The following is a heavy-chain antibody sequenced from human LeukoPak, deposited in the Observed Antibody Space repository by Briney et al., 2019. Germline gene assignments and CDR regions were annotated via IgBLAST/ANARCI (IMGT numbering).Heavy chain of an antibody. J-gene: IGHJ4*02. D-gene: IGHD1-26*01. Sequence: PSETLPLTCAVYGGSFRGYYWSWIRQPPGKGLEWIGEINHSGSTNYNPSLKSRVTISVDTSKNQFSLKLSSVTAADTAVYYCARGPYSGSYQSIWGQGTLVTVSS. CDR3: ARGPYSGSYQSI. CDR2: INHSGST. CDR1: GGSFRGYY. V-gene: IGHV4-34*01.